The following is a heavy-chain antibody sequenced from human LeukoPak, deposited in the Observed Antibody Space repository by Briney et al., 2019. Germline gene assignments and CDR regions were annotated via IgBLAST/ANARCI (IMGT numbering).Heavy chain of an antibody. CDR1: GFTFSSYS. V-gene: IGHV3-21*01. Sequence: GGSLRLSCAASGFTFSSYSMNWVRQAPGKGLEWVSSISSSSSYIYYADSVKGRFTISRDNAKNSLYLQMNSLRAEDTAVCYCARVVAAQYYYYGMDVWGKGTTVTVSS. CDR2: ISSSSSYI. CDR3: ARVVAAQYYYYGMDV. D-gene: IGHD2-15*01. J-gene: IGHJ6*04.